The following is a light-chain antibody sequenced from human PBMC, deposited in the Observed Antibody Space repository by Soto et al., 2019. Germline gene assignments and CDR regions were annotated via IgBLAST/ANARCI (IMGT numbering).Light chain of an antibody. J-gene: IGKJ4*01. Sequence: DIVLTKSPDTLSLSPGESATLSCRASQIPSGTYLAWYQQKLGQSPRLLIYAASTRATGVPDRFSGSGSGTDFTLTISRLEPEDFAVYYCQHSVSSPLTFGGGTKVEIK. CDR2: AAS. CDR1: QIPSGTY. V-gene: IGKV3-20*01. CDR3: QHSVSSPLT.